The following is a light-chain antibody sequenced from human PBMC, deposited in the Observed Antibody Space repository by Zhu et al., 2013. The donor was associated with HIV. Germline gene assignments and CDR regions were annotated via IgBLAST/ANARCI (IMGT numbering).Light chain of an antibody. CDR2: NTN. CDR3: VLYMGGDIL. J-gene: IGLJ3*02. V-gene: IGLV8-61*01. Sequence: QTVVTQEPSFSVSPGGTVTLTCGLTSGSVYTSYYPSWYQQAPGQAPRTVIYNTNTRSSGVPDRFSGSILGNKVALTITGAQADDESTYYCVLYMGGDILFGGGTKLTVL. CDR1: SGSVYTSYY.